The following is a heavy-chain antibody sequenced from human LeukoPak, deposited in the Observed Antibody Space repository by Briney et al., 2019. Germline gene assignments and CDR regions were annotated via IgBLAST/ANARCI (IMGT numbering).Heavy chain of an antibody. J-gene: IGHJ4*02. CDR2: ISGSGGST. Sequence: PGGSLRLSCAASGFTFSSYAMSWVRQAPGKGLEWVSAISGSGGSTYYADSVKGRFTISRDNSKNTLYLQMNSLRAEDTAVYYCAKDPGGYCTNGVCVWGFDYWGQGTLVTVSS. CDR1: GFTFSSYA. D-gene: IGHD2-8*01. V-gene: IGHV3-23*01. CDR3: AKDPGGYCTNGVCVWGFDY.